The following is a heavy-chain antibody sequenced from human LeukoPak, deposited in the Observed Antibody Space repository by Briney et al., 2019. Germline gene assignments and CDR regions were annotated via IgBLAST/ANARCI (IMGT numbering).Heavy chain of an antibody. CDR2: INHSGST. CDR1: GGSISSSSYY. J-gene: IGHJ6*03. V-gene: IGHV4-39*07. CDR3: ARAPSYCSSTSCYPLYYYYMDV. D-gene: IGHD2-2*01. Sequence: PSETLSLTCTVSGGSISSSSYYWGWIRQPPGKGLEWIGEINHSGSTNYNPSLKSRVTISVDTSKNQFSLKLSSVTAADTAVYYCARAPSYCSSTSCYPLYYYYMDVWGKGTTVTVSS.